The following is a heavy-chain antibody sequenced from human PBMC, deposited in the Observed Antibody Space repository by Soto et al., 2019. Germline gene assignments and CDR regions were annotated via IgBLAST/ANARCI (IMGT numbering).Heavy chain of an antibody. D-gene: IGHD1-1*01. J-gene: IGHJ6*02. CDR3: ARGVDAGVDV. Sequence: GASVKVSCKASGYTSTSYDINWVRQATGQGLEWLGWMSPNSGATGYAQKFQGRVTMTRDTSISTAYMELSNLRSEDTAMYFCARGVDAGVDVWGQGTTVTVSS. V-gene: IGHV1-8*01. CDR2: MSPNSGAT. CDR1: GYTSTSYD.